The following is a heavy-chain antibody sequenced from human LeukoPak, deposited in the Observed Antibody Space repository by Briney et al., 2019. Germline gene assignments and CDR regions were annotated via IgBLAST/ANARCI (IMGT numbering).Heavy chain of an antibody. CDR1: GYTFTDYY. Sequence: ASVQVSCKTSGYTFTDYYMHWVRQAPGQGLEWMGWINPNSGGTKYAQRFQGRVTMTRDTSITTTYMELSRLASDDTTLYYCARYSSAWMTSDYWGQGTLVTVSS. D-gene: IGHD6-19*01. J-gene: IGHJ4*02. V-gene: IGHV1-2*02. CDR3: ARYSSAWMTSDY. CDR2: INPNSGGT.